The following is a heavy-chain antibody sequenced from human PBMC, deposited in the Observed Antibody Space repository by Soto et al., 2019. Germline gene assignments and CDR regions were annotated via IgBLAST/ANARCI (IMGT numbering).Heavy chain of an antibody. Sequence: QLQLQESGPGLGKASETLSLTCTVSGGSITRNNHFWGWIRQSPGKGLEWIGRIQSVGPTNYNPSLKSRVIMAAETSKNQFSLMMNSVTAADTAVYYCASLGSSGWYQGSYFDYWGQGTLVTVSS. CDR3: ASLGSSGWYQGSYFDY. V-gene: IGHV4-39*01. D-gene: IGHD6-19*01. CDR1: GGSITRNNHF. J-gene: IGHJ4*02. CDR2: IQSVGPT.